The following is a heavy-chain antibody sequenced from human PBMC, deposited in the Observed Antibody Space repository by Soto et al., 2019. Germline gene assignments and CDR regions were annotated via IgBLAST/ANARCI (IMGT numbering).Heavy chain of an antibody. CDR1: GYTFTSYY. V-gene: IGHV1-46*03. J-gene: IGHJ4*02. CDR3: TRGLERYYFDY. CDR2: INPSGGST. Sequence: ASVKVSCKASGYTFTSYYMHWVRQAPGQGLEWMGIINPSGGSTSYAQKFQGRVTMTRDTSTSTVYMEVSSLRSEDTAVYYCTRGLERYYFDYWGQGTLVTVSS. D-gene: IGHD3-3*01.